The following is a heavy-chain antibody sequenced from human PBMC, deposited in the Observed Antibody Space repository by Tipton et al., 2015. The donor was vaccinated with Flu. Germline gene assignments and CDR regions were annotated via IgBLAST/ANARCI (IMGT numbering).Heavy chain of an antibody. CDR1: GYTFSDYE. V-gene: IGHV3-48*03. D-gene: IGHD4-23*01. J-gene: IGHJ6*02. CDR3: ARPNSNYYAMDV. Sequence: SLRLSCAASGYTFSDYEMNWVRQAPGKGLEWVSYISRSGSTIYYADSVKGRFTISRDNTKNSVYLQMNSLRAEDTAVYYCARPNSNYYAMDVWGQGTTVTVSS. CDR2: ISRSGSTI.